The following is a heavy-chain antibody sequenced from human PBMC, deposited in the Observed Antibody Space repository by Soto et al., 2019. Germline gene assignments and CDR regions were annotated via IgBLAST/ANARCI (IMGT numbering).Heavy chain of an antibody. CDR1: GFTFSSYS. V-gene: IGHV3-21*01. CDR3: ARRLNVDIVATTTKTFDY. CDR2: ISSSSSYI. J-gene: IGHJ4*02. Sequence: GGSLRLSCAASGFTFSSYSMNWVRQAPGKGLEWVSSISSSSSYIYYADSVKGRFTISRDNAKNSLYLQMNSLRAEDTAVYYCARRLNVDIVATTTKTFDYWGQGTLVTVSS. D-gene: IGHD5-12*01.